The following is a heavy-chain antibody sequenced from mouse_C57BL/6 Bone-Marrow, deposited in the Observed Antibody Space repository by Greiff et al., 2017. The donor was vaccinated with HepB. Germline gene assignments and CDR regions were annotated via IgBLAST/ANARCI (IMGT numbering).Heavy chain of an antibody. CDR2: SRNKANDYTT. D-gene: IGHD1-1*01. J-gene: IGHJ1*03. Sequence: EVKLVESGGGLVQSGRSLRLSCATSGFTFSDFYMEWVRQAPGKGLEWIAASRNKANDYTTEYSASVKGRFIVSRDTSQSILYLQMNALRAEDTAIYYCARDASSTRYFDVWGTGTTVTVSS. V-gene: IGHV7-1*01. CDR1: GFTFSDFY. CDR3: ARDASSTRYFDV.